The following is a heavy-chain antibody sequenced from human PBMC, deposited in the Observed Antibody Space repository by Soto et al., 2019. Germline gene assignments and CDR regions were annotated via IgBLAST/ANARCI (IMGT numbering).Heavy chain of an antibody. CDR2: INHSGST. V-gene: IGHV4-34*01. D-gene: IGHD3-3*01. Sequence: SETLSLTCAVYGGSFSGYYWSWIRQPPGKGLEWIGEINHSGSTNYNPSLKSRLTISVDTSKNQFSLKLSSVAAADTAVYYCARGLYYDFWSGYFPNWYFDLWGRGTLVTVSS. CDR3: ARGLYYDFWSGYFPNWYFDL. J-gene: IGHJ2*01. CDR1: GGSFSGYY.